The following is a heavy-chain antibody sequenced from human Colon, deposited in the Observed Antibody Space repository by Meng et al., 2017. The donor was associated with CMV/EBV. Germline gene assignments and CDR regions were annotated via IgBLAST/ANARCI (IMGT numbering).Heavy chain of an antibody. CDR3: AKGAIVGVTAPDY. V-gene: IGHV3-53*01. D-gene: IGHD3-3*01. CDR2: IYSGGTT. J-gene: IGHJ4*02. CDR1: GFTVSSYY. Sequence: GGSLRLSCTASGFTVSSYYMSWVRQAPGKGLEWVSVIYSGGTTYYADSVKGRFTISRDNSKNTVHLQMNSLRAEDTAVYYCAKGAIVGVTAPDYWGQGTLVTVSS.